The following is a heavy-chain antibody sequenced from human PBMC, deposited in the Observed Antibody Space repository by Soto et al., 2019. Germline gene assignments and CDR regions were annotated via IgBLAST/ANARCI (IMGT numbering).Heavy chain of an antibody. Sequence: QVQLQEWGPGLVKPSETLSLTCTVSGGSVSSGSYYWSWIRQPPGKGLEWIRYIYYSGSTNYNPSLKSRVTISVDTSKNQFSLKLSSVTAADTAVYYCARGIEGWYQGRYYYGMDVWGQGTTVTVSS. D-gene: IGHD6-19*01. CDR3: ARGIEGWYQGRYYYGMDV. CDR1: GGSVSSGSYY. J-gene: IGHJ6*02. V-gene: IGHV4-61*01. CDR2: IYYSGST.